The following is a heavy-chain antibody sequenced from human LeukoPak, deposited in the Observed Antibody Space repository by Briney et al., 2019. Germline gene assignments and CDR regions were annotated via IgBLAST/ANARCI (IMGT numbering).Heavy chain of an antibody. V-gene: IGHV1-8*03. CDR2: MNPNSGNT. Sequence: ASVKVSCKASGYTFISYDINWVRQATGQGLEWMGWMNPNSGNTGYAQKFQGRVTSTRNTSISTAYMELSSLRSEDTAVYYCARWPNVGPTYYFDSWGQGTLVTVSS. J-gene: IGHJ4*02. D-gene: IGHD1-26*01. CDR1: GYTFISYD. CDR3: ARWPNVGPTYYFDS.